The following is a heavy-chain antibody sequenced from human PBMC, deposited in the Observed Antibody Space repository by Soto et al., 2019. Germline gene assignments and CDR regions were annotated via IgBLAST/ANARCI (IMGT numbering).Heavy chain of an antibody. Sequence: GGSLRLSCAASGFTFSSYWIHWVRQAPGKGLVWVSRINSDGISTSYADSVKGRFTISRDNAKNTLYLQMNSLRAEDTAVYYCARDLKAAMPEFDYFGQGTLVTVSS. CDR3: ARDLKAAMPEFDY. V-gene: IGHV3-74*01. J-gene: IGHJ4*02. CDR2: INSDGIST. D-gene: IGHD2-2*01. CDR1: GFTFSSYW.